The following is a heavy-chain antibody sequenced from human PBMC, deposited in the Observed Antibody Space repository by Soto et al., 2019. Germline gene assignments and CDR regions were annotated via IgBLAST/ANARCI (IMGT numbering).Heavy chain of an antibody. V-gene: IGHV1-8*02. CDR2: MNPNSGNA. J-gene: IGHJ5*02. CDR1: GYTFTSYH. Sequence: ASVKVSCKASGYTFTSYHITWVRQAPGQGLEWMGWMNPNSGNAGYAEKFQGRITMTRNTSISTAYMELSSLTSEDTAVYFCARGGVVRGVLRRLDPWGQGTLVTVSS. CDR3: ARGGVVRGVLRRLDP. D-gene: IGHD3-10*01.